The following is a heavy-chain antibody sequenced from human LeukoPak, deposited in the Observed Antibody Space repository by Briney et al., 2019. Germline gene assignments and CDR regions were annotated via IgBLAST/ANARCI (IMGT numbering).Heavy chain of an antibody. Sequence: KPSETLSLTCTVSGGSMSSYYWSWIRQPPGKELEWIGDISYSGSASYNPSLRSRVTISLDTSTNQFSLTLGSVTAADTAVYYCAREAECSGGSCYSYGWFDPWGQGTQVIVSS. CDR1: GGSMSSYY. CDR3: AREAECSGGSCYSYGWFDP. D-gene: IGHD2-15*01. J-gene: IGHJ5*02. CDR2: ISYSGSA. V-gene: IGHV4-59*01.